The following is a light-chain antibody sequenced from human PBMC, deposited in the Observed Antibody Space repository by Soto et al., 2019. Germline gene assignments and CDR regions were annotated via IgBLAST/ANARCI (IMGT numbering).Light chain of an antibody. J-gene: IGKJ1*01. CDR2: GAS. V-gene: IGKV3-20*01. Sequence: EIVLTQSPGTLSLSLGERATLSCRASQSVSSGYLAWYQQNPGQAPSLLIYGASSRATGIPDRFSGSGSGTDFTLTISRLEPEDFAVYYCQQYGSSPWTFGQGTKVDIK. CDR3: QQYGSSPWT. CDR1: QSVSSGY.